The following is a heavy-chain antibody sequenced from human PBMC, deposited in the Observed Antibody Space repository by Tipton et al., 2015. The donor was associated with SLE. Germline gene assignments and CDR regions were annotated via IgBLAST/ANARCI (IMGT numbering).Heavy chain of an antibody. V-gene: IGHV1-46*01. D-gene: IGHD2-2*01. CDR3: ARAIGVVPGHYYMDV. CDR2: INPSEGST. CDR1: GYTLSNNY. J-gene: IGHJ6*03. Sequence: QVQLVQSGAEVKKPGASVKVSCKASGYTLSNNYMHWVRQAPGQGLEWMGIINPSEGSTSYAQKFQGRVTMTADTSTSTAYMELRSLRSDDTAVYYCARAIGVVPGHYYMDVWGKGTTVTISS.